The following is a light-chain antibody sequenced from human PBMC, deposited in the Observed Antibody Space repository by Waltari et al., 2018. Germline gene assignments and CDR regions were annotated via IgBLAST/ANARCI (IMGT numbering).Light chain of an antibody. CDR2: VAS. J-gene: IGKJ1*01. V-gene: IGKV1-39*01. Sequence: DIQMTQSPSSLSASVGDRVTITCRASQSISSYLNWYQQKPGKAPKRLIYVASSLESGVPSRFSGSGSGTDFTLTISSLQPEDFATYYCQQSYSTPWTFGRGTKVEIK. CDR1: QSISSY. CDR3: QQSYSTPWT.